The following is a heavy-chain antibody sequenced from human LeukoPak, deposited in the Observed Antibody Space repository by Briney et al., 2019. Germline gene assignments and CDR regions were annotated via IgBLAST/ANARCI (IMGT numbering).Heavy chain of an antibody. CDR2: INTNTGNP. J-gene: IGHJ4*02. D-gene: IGHD1-26*01. CDR3: ARGERAVGAVALLFDY. V-gene: IGHV7-4-1*02. Sequence: GASVKVSCKASGYTFTSYAMNWVRQAPGQGLEWMGWINTNTGNPTYAQGFTERFVFSLDTSVSTAYLQISSLKAEDTAVYYCARGERAVGAVALLFDYWGQGTLVTVSS. CDR1: GYTFTSYA.